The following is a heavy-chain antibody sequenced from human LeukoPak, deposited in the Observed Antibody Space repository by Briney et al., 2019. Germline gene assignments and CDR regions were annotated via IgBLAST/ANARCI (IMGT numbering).Heavy chain of an antibody. CDR3: ARLFSSSWYRGAFDL. CDR1: GGSISSSSYY. CDR2: IYYSGNT. V-gene: IGHV4-39*01. Sequence: PSETLSLTCTVSGGSISSSSYYWGWIRQPPGKGLEWIGSIYYSGNTYYNPSLKSRVTISVDTSKNRFSLKLSSVTAADTAVYYCARLFSSSWYRGAFDLWGQGTMVTVSS. J-gene: IGHJ3*01. D-gene: IGHD6-13*01.